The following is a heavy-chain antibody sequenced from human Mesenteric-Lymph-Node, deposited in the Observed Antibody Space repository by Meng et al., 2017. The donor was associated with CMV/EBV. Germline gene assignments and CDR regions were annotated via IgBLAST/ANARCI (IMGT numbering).Heavy chain of an antibody. Sequence: GESLKISCAASGFTFDDYTMHWVRQAPGKGLEWVSLISWDGGSTYYADSVKGRFTISRDNAKNSLYLQMNSLRTEDTALYYCAKGRSGWARDAFDIWGQGTMVTVSS. J-gene: IGHJ3*02. CDR2: ISWDGGST. D-gene: IGHD6-19*01. CDR1: GFTFDDYT. CDR3: AKGRSGWARDAFDI. V-gene: IGHV3-43*01.